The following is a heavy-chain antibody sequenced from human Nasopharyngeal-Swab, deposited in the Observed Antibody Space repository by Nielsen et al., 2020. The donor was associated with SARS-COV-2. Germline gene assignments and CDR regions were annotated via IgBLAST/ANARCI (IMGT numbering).Heavy chain of an antibody. Sequence: GESLKISCAASGFTFSSYWMNWVRQAPGKGLEWVANIKQDGSEKYYVDSVKGRFTISRDNAKNSLYLQMTSLRAEDTAVYYCARESYYGMDVWGQGTTVTVSS. CDR1: GFTFSSYW. CDR2: IKQDGSEK. V-gene: IGHV3-7*01. CDR3: ARESYYGMDV. J-gene: IGHJ6*02.